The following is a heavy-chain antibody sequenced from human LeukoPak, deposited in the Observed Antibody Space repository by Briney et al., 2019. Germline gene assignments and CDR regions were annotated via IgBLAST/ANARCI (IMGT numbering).Heavy chain of an antibody. Sequence: GASVKVSCKASGYTFTSYGISWVRQAPGQGLEWMGWISAYNGNTNYAQKLQGRVTMTTDTSTSTAYMELRSLRSDDTAVYYCVGPAAAGTLPLDAFDIWGQGTMATVSS. CDR1: GYTFTSYG. CDR3: VGPAAAGTLPLDAFDI. J-gene: IGHJ3*02. CDR2: ISAYNGNT. D-gene: IGHD6-13*01. V-gene: IGHV1-18*01.